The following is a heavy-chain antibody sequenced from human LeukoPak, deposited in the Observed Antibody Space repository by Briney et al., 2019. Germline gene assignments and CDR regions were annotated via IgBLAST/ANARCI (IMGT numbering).Heavy chain of an antibody. CDR3: ARRGVYGSGAFYLDY. Sequence: GGSLRLSWAASGFTLTSYVISWVPQTPGKGLEWVSSIISSSSYIYYADSVKGRITIPRDNAQNSLYLQMNSLRAEDPAVYYCARRGVYGSGAFYLDYWGEGTLVTVSS. CDR2: IISSSSYI. CDR1: GFTLTSYV. J-gene: IGHJ4*02. D-gene: IGHD3-10*01. V-gene: IGHV3-21*01.